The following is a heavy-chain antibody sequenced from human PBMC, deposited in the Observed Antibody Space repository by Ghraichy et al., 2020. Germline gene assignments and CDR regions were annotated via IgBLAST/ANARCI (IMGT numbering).Heavy chain of an antibody. CDR3: ARVFTVLCGGDCSPDY. CDR1: GFTFSSYW. V-gene: IGHV3-74*01. CDR2: INSDGSST. Sequence: GGSLRLSCAASGFTFSSYWMHWVRQAPGKGLVWVSRINSDGSSTSYADSVKGRFTISRDNAKNTLYLQMNSLRAEDTAVYYCARVFTVLCGGDCSPDYWGQGTLVTVSS. D-gene: IGHD2-21*02. J-gene: IGHJ4*02.